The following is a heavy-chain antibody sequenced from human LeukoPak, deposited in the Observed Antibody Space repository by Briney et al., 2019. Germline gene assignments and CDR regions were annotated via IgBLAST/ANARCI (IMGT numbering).Heavy chain of an antibody. D-gene: IGHD6-13*01. V-gene: IGHV1-2*02. CDR1: GYTFTGYY. CDR3: ARDLVAAAGIASVDY. J-gene: IGHJ4*02. CDR2: INPNSGGT. Sequence: ASVKVSCKASGYTFTGYYMHWVRRAPGQGLEWMGWINPNSGGTNYAQQLQGRVTMTTDTSTSTAYMELRSLRSDDTAVYYCARDLVAAAGIASVDYWGQGTLVTVSS.